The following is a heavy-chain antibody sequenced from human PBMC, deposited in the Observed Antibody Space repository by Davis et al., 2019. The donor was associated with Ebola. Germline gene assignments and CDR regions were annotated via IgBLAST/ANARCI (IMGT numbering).Heavy chain of an antibody. Sequence: HTGGSLRLSCAASGFTFSRYWMHWVRQVPGKGLVWVSRINSVGSATMYADSVKGRFTVSRDNAKNTLYLQMNSLRAEDTAVYYCAKDQHYYDSSGYYSDAFDIWGQGTMVTVSS. V-gene: IGHV3-74*03. CDR1: GFTFSRYW. CDR2: INSVGSAT. J-gene: IGHJ3*02. D-gene: IGHD3-22*01. CDR3: AKDQHYYDSSGYYSDAFDI.